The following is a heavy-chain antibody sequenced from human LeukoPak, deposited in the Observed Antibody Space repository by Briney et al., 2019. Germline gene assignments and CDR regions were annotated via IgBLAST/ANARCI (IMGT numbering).Heavy chain of an antibody. CDR2: TYTSGST. V-gene: IGHV4-4*09. CDR3: ATSYDAKRAPYDL. CDR1: VGSLSSYC. Sequence: SETLSLTCTVSVGSLSSYCWSRVRQPPGKGLEWIGYTYTSGSTDYNPSLKSRVTMSVDTSKNQLSLELRFLTAADTAVYYCATSYDAKRAPYDLWGQGTLVTVSS. J-gene: IGHJ5*02. D-gene: IGHD3-3*01.